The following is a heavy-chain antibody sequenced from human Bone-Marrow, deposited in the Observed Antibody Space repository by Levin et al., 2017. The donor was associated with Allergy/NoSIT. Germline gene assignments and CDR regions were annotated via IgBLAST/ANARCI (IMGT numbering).Heavy chain of an antibody. D-gene: IGHD6-6*01. CDR2: ISSGSSNT. J-gene: IGHJ6*03. V-gene: IGHV3-11*06. CDR1: GFTFSDYY. Sequence: LSLTCAASGFTFSDYYMSWIRQAPGKGLEWVTYISSGSSNTNYADSVKGRFTISRDNAKNSLYLQMNSLRAEDTAVYYCVRDGQYSSSSLLYYYYMDVWGRGTTVTVSS. CDR3: VRDGQYSSSSLLYYYYMDV.